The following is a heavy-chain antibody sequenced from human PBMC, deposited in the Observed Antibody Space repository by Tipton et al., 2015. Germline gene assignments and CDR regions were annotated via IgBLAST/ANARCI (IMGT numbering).Heavy chain of an antibody. D-gene: IGHD4-17*01. CDR1: GGSISSYY. V-gene: IGHV4-59*08. CDR2: FFHSGNT. J-gene: IGHJ4*02. Sequence: TLSLTCTVSGGSISSYYWSWIRQPPGKGLEWIGSFFHSGNTFHNPSLRSRVIISVDTSKNQFSLTVTSVTAADTAVYYCARSRYTVTPDSWGQGTLVTVSS. CDR3: ARSRYTVTPDS.